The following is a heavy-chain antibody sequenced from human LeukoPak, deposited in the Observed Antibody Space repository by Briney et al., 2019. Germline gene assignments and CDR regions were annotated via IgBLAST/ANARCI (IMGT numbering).Heavy chain of an antibody. CDR1: AYSLIEVA. J-gene: IGHJ4*02. CDR2: FDPEDGEDGET. Sequence: ASVTVSCKVAAYSLIEVAIHWVRQAPGKGLEWVGSFDPEDGEDGETHYAQKFQGRVIMTEDASTDTAYMEVSSLRSEDTAVYYCAMTDRYAGRPFDYWGQGTLVTVSS. D-gene: IGHD5-12*01. V-gene: IGHV1-24*01. CDR3: AMTDRYAGRPFDY.